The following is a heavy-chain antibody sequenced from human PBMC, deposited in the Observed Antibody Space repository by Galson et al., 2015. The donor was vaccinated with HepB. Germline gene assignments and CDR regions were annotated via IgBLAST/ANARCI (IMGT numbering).Heavy chain of an antibody. D-gene: IGHD6-19*01. CDR3: ARESSGIAVAGMIDY. V-gene: IGHV3-30*04. CDR1: GFTFSSYA. J-gene: IGHJ4*02. Sequence: SLRLSCAASGFTFSSYAMHWVRQAPGKGLEWVAVISYDGSNKYYADSVKGRFTISRDNSKNTLYLQMNSLRAEDTAVYYCARESSGIAVAGMIDYWGQGTLVTVSS. CDR2: ISYDGSNK.